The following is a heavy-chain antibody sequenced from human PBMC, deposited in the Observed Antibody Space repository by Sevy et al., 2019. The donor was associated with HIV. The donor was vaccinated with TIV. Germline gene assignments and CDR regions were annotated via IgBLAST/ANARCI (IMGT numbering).Heavy chain of an antibody. D-gene: IGHD3-22*01. CDR1: GGSISSSSYY. Sequence: SETLSLTCTVSGGSISSSSYYWGWIRQPPGKGLEWIGNIYYRGSTYYNPSLKSRITVSVDTSKNQFSLKLSSVTAADTAVYYCARDNGGYYFDYWGLRTLVTVSS. CDR3: ARDNGGYYFDY. CDR2: IYYRGST. J-gene: IGHJ4*02. V-gene: IGHV4-39*01.